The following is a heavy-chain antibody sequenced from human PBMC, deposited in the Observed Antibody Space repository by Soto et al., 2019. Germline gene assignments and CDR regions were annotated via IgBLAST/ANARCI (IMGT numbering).Heavy chain of an antibody. D-gene: IGHD3-3*02. Sequence: GESLKISCKGSGYSFTSYWIGWVRQMPRKGLEWVGIIYPGDSDTRYSPSFQGQVTISADKSISTAYLQWSSLKASATAMYYCPRGHFWSGYHPYFDYWGQGTLVTVSS. CDR3: PRGHFWSGYHPYFDY. J-gene: IGHJ4*02. CDR1: GYSFTSYW. CDR2: IYPGDSDT. V-gene: IGHV5-51*01.